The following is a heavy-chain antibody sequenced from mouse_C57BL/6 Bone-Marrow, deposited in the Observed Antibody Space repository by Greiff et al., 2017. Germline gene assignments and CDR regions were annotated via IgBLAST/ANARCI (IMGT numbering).Heavy chain of an antibody. V-gene: IGHV1-55*01. D-gene: IGHD2-5*01. CDR3: ARPYCSNYWYFDV. J-gene: IGHJ1*03. Sequence: QVQLQQPGAELVKPGASVKMSCKASGYTFTSYWITWVKPRPGQGLEWIGDISPGSGSTNYNEKFKSKATLTVDTASSTAYMQLSSLTSEDSAVYYCARPYCSNYWYFDVWGTGTTVTVSS. CDR2: ISPGSGST. CDR1: GYTFTSYW.